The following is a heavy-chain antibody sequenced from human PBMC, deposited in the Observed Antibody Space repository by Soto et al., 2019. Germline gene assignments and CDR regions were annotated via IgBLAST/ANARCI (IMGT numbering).Heavy chain of an antibody. CDR1: GGTFSSYA. CDR3: ARDSDWNDESGDAFDI. D-gene: IGHD1-1*01. Sequence: GASVKVSCKASGGTFSSYAISWVRQAPGQGLEWMGGIIPIFGTANYAQKFQGRVAITADESTSTAYMELSSLRSEDTAVYYCARDSDWNDESGDAFDIWGQGTMVTVSS. J-gene: IGHJ3*02. CDR2: IIPIFGTA. V-gene: IGHV1-69*13.